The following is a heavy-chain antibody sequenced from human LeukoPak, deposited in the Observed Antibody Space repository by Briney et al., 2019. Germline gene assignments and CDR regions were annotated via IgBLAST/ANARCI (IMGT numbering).Heavy chain of an antibody. CDR3: ARDSSGSYWGNDAFDI. J-gene: IGHJ3*02. CDR2: ISSSSSYI. D-gene: IGHD1-26*01. V-gene: IGHV3-21*01. Sequence: PGGSLRLSCAASGFIFTDYGMHWVRQAPGKGLEWVSSISSSSSYIYYADSVKGRFTISRDNAKNSLYLQMNSLRAEDTAVYYCARDSSGSYWGNDAFDIWGQGTMVTVSS. CDR1: GFIFTDYG.